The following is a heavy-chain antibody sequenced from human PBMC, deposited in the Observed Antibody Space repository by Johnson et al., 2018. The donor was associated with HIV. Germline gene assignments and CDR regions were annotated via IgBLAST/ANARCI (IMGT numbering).Heavy chain of an antibody. CDR1: GFTVSSNY. V-gene: IGHV3-66*01. CDR3: AREGIYCTGGRCYVAAFDI. CDR2: IYSGGST. Sequence: VQLVESGGGLVQPGGSLRLSCAASGFTVSSNYMSWVRQAPGKGLEWVSVIYSGGSTYYADSVKGRFTIPRDGAKNTLYLQMNSLRAEDTAVYYCAREGIYCTGGRCYVAAFDIWGQGTMVTVSS. J-gene: IGHJ3*02. D-gene: IGHD2-15*01.